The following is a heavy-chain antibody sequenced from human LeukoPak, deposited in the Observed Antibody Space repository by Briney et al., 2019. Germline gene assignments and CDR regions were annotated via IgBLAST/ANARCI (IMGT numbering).Heavy chain of an antibody. D-gene: IGHD2-21*02. J-gene: IGHJ4*02. Sequence: GGSLRLSCAASGFTFSSYSMNWVRQAPGKGLEWVSSISSSSSYIYYADSVKGRFTISRDNAKSSLYLQMNSLRAEDTAVYYCARDRATAYCGGDCPGSFDYWGQGTLVTVSS. CDR2: ISSSSSYI. CDR1: GFTFSSYS. CDR3: ARDRATAYCGGDCPGSFDY. V-gene: IGHV3-21*01.